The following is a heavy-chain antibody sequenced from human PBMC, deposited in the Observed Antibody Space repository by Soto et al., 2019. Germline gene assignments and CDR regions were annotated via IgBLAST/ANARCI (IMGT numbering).Heavy chain of an antibody. D-gene: IGHD1-7*01. CDR1: GFTFSSYG. CDR2: ISYDGSNK. J-gene: IGHJ4*02. Sequence: GGSLRLSCAASGFTFSSYGMHWVRQAPGKGLEWVAVISYDGSNKYYADSVKGRFTISRDNSKNTLYLQMNSLRAEDTAVYYCAKDGARGGTITLFDYWGQGTLVTVSS. V-gene: IGHV3-30*18. CDR3: AKDGARGGTITLFDY.